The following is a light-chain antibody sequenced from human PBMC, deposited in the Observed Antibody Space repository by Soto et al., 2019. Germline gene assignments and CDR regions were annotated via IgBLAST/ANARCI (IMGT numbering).Light chain of an antibody. CDR1: ESISSN. Sequence: IVMTPFPAILSLVPGEKTPLSCRANESISSNLAWYQQKPGRAPRLLIYGAATRATGIPARFSGSGSGTGFTLTINSLQSEDFAVYYCQMYNNWVGTFGGGSKVDIK. V-gene: IGKV3-15*01. CDR3: QMYNNWVGT. J-gene: IGKJ4*01. CDR2: GAA.